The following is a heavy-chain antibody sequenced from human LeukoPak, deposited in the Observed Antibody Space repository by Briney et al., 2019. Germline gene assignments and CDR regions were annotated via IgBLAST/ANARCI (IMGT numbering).Heavy chain of an antibody. D-gene: IGHD3-22*01. CDR2: ISGSGGST. V-gene: IGHV3-23*01. J-gene: IGHJ4*02. CDR3: AKGNYYDSTGYYLTYPFDY. CDR1: GFTFYTHA. Sequence: GGSLRLSCATSGFTFYTHAMSWVRQAPGKGLEWVSVISGSGGSTDYADSVKGRFTISRDNSKNTLYLQMNSLRAEDTAVYYCAKGNYYDSTGYYLTYPFDYWGQGTLVTVSP.